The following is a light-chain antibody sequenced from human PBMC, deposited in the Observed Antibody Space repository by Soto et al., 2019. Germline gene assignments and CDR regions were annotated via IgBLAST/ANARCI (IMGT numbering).Light chain of an antibody. V-gene: IGLV2-14*01. J-gene: IGLJ2*01. CDR1: SSNVGGYNY. CDR2: EVS. CDR3: SSYTTRSTVV. Sequence: QSVLTQPASVSGSPGQSITISCTGTSSNVGGYNYVSWYQHHPGKAPKVMIYEVSNRPSGVSNRFSGSKSGNTASLTISGLQAEDEADYYCSSYTTRSTVVFGGGTKLTVL.